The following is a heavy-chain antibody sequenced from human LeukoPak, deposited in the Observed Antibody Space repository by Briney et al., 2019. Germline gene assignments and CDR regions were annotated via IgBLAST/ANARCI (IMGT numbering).Heavy chain of an antibody. CDR2: IKQDGSEK. V-gene: IGHV3-7*01. CDR1: GFTFSSYW. J-gene: IGHJ6*03. Sequence: GGSLRLSCAASGFTFSSYWMSWVRQAPGKGLEWVANIKQDGSEKYYVDSVKGRFTISRDNAKNSLYLQMNSLRAEDTAVYFCAKGSGWEASYFYYYMDVWGKGTTVTISS. CDR3: AKGSGWEASYFYYYMDV. D-gene: IGHD1-26*01.